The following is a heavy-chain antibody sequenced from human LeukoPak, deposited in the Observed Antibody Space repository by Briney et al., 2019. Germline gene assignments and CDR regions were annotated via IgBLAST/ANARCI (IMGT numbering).Heavy chain of an antibody. J-gene: IGHJ4*02. V-gene: IGHV4-59*01. CDR1: GGSISTYY. CDR3: TRTYSSSSIDY. CDR2: IFYTGST. Sequence: PSETLSLTCTVSGGSISTYYWSWIRQPPGKGLEWLGYIFYTGSTNYNPSLKSRVTMSIDTSKNQFSLKLSSATAADTAVHYCTRTYSSSSIDYWGQGALVTVSS. D-gene: IGHD6-6*01.